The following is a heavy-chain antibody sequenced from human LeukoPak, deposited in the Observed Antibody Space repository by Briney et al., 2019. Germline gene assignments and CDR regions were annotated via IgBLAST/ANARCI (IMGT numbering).Heavy chain of an antibody. D-gene: IGHD6-6*01. J-gene: IGHJ4*02. CDR1: GYSFTSYW. CDR3: ARLAIPASLIDY. Sequence: GESLQISCKGSGYSFTSYWIGWVRQTPGKGLEWMGIIYPGDSDTRYSPSFQGQVTISADKSISTAYLQWSTLKASDTAMYYCARLAIPASLIDYWGQGTLVTVSS. CDR2: IYPGDSDT. V-gene: IGHV5-51*01.